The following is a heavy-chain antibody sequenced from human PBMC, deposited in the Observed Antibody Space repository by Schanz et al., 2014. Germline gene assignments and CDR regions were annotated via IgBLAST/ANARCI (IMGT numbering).Heavy chain of an antibody. CDR2: MIGSGSSV. D-gene: IGHD3-22*01. CDR1: GFTFSIYG. J-gene: IGHJ4*02. Sequence: EVQLLESGGGLVQPGGSLRLSCAASGFTFSIYGMSWVRQAPGKGLEWVSRMIGSGSSVFYADSVKGRFTISRDNLKNTVYVQMNSLRAGDTAVYYCAKDERLPYYGTGSDFDYWGQGTLVAVSS. V-gene: IGHV3-23*01. CDR3: AKDERLPYYGTGSDFDY.